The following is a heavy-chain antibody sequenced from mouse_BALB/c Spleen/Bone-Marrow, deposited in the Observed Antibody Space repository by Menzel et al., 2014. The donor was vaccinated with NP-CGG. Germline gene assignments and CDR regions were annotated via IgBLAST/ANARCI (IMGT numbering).Heavy chain of an antibody. CDR2: INPSNGRT. Sequence: QVQLLQSGAELVKPGASVKLSCKASGYTFTNYWMHWVKQRPGQGLEWIGEINPSNGRTNYNEKFKSKATLTVDKSSITAYMQLNSLTSGDSAVYYCERGFDYWGQGTTLTVSS. CDR1: GYTFTNYW. J-gene: IGHJ2*01. CDR3: ERGFDY. V-gene: IGHV1S81*02.